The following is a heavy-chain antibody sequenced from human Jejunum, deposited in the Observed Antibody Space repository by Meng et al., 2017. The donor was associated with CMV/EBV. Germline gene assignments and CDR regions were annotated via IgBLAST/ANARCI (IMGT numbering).Heavy chain of an antibody. CDR1: GITFSSYA. V-gene: IGHV3-23*03. D-gene: IGHD6-13*01. CDR2: IYSDGGTT. Sequence: GITFSSYAMAWVRQAPGKGLEWVAVIYSDGGTTDYADSVKGRFTISRDNSKNTLYLQMNSLRAEDTAVYYCAREEGYTRPHYFDYWGQGTLVTVSS. J-gene: IGHJ4*02. CDR3: AREEGYTRPHYFDY.